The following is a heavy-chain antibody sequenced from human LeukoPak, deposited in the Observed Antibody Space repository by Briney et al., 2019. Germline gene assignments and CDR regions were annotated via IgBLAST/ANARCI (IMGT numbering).Heavy chain of an antibody. CDR3: AGDPYSGSYPRRFDY. Sequence: PGGSLRLSCAASGFTFSSYAMSWVRQAPGKGLEWVSAITGSGGSTFYADSVKGRFTISRDNAKNSLYLQMNSLRAEDTAVYYCAGDPYSGSYPRRFDYWGQGTLVTVSS. CDR1: GFTFSSYA. V-gene: IGHV3-23*01. CDR2: ITGSGGST. J-gene: IGHJ4*02. D-gene: IGHD1-26*01.